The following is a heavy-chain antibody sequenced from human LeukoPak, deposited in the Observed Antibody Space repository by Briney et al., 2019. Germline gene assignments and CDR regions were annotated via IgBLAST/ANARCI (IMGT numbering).Heavy chain of an antibody. CDR1: GFTVSTNY. J-gene: IGHJ4*02. D-gene: IGHD2-2*01. Sequence: GGSLRLSCAACGFTVSTNYMSWVRQAPGKGLEWVSVIYSGGSTYYADSVKGRFTISRDNSKNTLYLQMSSLRAEDTAVYYCARVVVPAADRWFDYWGQGTLVTVSS. CDR2: IYSGGST. V-gene: IGHV3-53*01. CDR3: ARVVVPAADRWFDY.